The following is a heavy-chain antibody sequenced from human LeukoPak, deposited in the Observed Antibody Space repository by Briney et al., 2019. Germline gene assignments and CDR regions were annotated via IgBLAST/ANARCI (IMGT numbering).Heavy chain of an antibody. D-gene: IGHD3/OR15-3a*01. V-gene: IGHV3-15*01. Sequence: GGSLRLSCAASGFTFSNAWMSWVRQAPGRGLEWVGRIKRKGDDGTIDYAAPVKGRLSISRDDSKNTLYLQMNSLKSEDTAVYYCTAGTGRSDFDYWGRGTLVTVSS. CDR2: IKRKGDDGTI. J-gene: IGHJ4*02. CDR3: TAGTGRSDFDY. CDR1: GFTFSNAW.